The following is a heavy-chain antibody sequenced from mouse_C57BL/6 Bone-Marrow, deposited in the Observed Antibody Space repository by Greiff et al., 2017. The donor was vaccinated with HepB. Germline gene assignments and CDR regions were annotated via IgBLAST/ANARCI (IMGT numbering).Heavy chain of an antibody. V-gene: IGHV1-64*01. J-gene: IGHJ4*01. CDR3: ARPLYYYGSRYYAMDY. CDR2: IHPNSGST. D-gene: IGHD1-1*01. Sequence: QVQLQQPGAELVKPGASVKLSCKASGYTFTSYWMHWVKQRPGQGLEWIGMIHPNSGSTNYNEKFKSKATLTVDKSSSTAYMQLSSLTSEDSAVYYCARPLYYYGSRYYAMDYWGQGTSGTVSS. CDR1: GYTFTSYW.